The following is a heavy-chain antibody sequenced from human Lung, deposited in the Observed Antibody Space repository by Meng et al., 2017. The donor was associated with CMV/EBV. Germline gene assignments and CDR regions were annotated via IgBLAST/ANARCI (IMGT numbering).Heavy chain of an antibody. D-gene: IGHD3-10*01. Sequence: SXXVFXXASGYILASYGVSWVRQAPGQGLEWMGWVTPYNGNRKSAQGLQGRVTMTLDTSTSTAYVELGSLRFDDTAVYYCARDYSGSEGYYNRALDIWGQGTKV. CDR3: ARDYSGSEGYYNRALDI. CDR1: GYILASYG. CDR2: VTPYNGNR. V-gene: IGHV1-18*01. J-gene: IGHJ3*02.